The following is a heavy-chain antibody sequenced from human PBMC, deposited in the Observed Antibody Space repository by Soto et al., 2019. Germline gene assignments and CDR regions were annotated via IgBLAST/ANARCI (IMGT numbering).Heavy chain of an antibody. D-gene: IGHD6-19*01. J-gene: IGHJ4*02. CDR3: ASSGSGWYIY. CDR2: MNPNSGNT. CDR1: GYTFTSYD. Sequence: QVQLVQSGAEVKKPGASVKVSCKASGYTFTSYDINWVRQATGQGLEWMGWMNPNSGNTGYAQKFQGRVTMTRNTAIGAAYRELRSLGSEDTAVYYCASSGSGWYIYWGQGTLVTVYS. V-gene: IGHV1-8*01.